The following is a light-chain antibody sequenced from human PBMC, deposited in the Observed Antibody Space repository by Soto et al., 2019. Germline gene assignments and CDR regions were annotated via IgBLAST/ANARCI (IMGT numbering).Light chain of an antibody. Sequence: ETVLTQSPGTLSLSPGERATRSCRSSQSVSSSYLAWYQQKPGQAPRLLICGASSRATGIPDRFSGSGSGTDFTLTISRLEPEDFAVYYCQQYGSSPWTFGQGTKVDIK. CDR2: GAS. CDR1: QSVSSSY. J-gene: IGKJ1*01. V-gene: IGKV3-20*01. CDR3: QQYGSSPWT.